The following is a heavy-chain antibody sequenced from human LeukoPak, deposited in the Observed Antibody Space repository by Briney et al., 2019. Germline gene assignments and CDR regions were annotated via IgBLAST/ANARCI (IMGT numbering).Heavy chain of an antibody. V-gene: IGHV3-23*01. Sequence: GGSLRLSCAASGFTFSSYATSWVRQAPGKGLEWVSAISGSGGSTYYADSVKGRFTISRDNSKNTLYLQMNSLRAEDTAIYYCAKDRDYGPADYWGQGPLVTVSS. CDR2: ISGSGGST. J-gene: IGHJ4*02. CDR1: GFTFSSYA. CDR3: AKDRDYGPADY. D-gene: IGHD4/OR15-4a*01.